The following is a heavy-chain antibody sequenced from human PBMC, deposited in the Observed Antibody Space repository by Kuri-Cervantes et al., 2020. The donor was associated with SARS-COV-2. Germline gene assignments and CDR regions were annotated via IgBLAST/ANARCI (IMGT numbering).Heavy chain of an antibody. CDR1: GFTFSSYA. CDR2: ISYDGSKK. Sequence: GESLKISCAASGFTFSSYAMHWVRQAPGKGLEWVAVISYDGSKKYYAESVKGRFTISRDNSKNTMYLQMNSLRAEDTAVYYCARDPYYYGDYPDYWGQGTLVTGYS. CDR3: ARDPYYYGDYPDY. D-gene: IGHD3-16*01. J-gene: IGHJ4*02. V-gene: IGHV3-30*04.